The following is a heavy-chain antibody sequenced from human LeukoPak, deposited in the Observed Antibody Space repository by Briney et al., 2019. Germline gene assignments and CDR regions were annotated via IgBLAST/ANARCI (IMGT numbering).Heavy chain of an antibody. V-gene: IGHV3-21*01. CDR3: AREKSGSSPRVVFDL. Sequence: GGSLRLSCAVSGFTFSHYGMNWVRQSPGKGLEWVSSISSGSTYIHYSDSMKGRFTISRDNAKNSLFLQINSLKAEDTAVYFCAREKSGSSPRVVFDLWGQGALVTVSS. J-gene: IGHJ4*02. CDR2: ISSGSTYI. D-gene: IGHD1-26*01. CDR1: GFTFSHYG.